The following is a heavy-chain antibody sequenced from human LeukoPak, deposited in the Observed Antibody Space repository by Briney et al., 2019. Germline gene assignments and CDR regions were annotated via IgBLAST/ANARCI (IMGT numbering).Heavy chain of an antibody. CDR2: IYYSGST. J-gene: IGHJ6*02. V-gene: IGHV4-59*01. D-gene: IGHD2-21*01. CDR3: ARDGKAYGLLRSYYYYGMDV. CDR1: GGSISSFY. Sequence: PSETLSLTCTVSGGSISSFYWSWIRQPPGKGLEWIGYIYYSGSTNYNPSLKSRVTISVDTSKNQFSLKLSSVTAANTAVYYCARDGKAYGLLRSYYYYGMDVWGQGTTVTVSS.